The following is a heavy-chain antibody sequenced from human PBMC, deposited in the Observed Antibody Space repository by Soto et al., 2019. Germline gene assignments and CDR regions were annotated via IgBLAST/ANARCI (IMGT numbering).Heavy chain of an antibody. CDR1: GYTFTSRN. V-gene: IGHV1-46*01. CDR3: ARAMSVYYDILTGYSWFDP. J-gene: IGHJ5*02. D-gene: IGHD3-9*01. CDR2: INPSIGTT. Sequence: ASVKVSCEASGYTFTSRNRHWVRQAPGQGLEWMGVINPSIGTTTYAQKFQGRVTMTSDTSTSSVYMEVSSLRSDDTAVYYCARAMSVYYDILTGYSWFDPWGQGTLVTVSS.